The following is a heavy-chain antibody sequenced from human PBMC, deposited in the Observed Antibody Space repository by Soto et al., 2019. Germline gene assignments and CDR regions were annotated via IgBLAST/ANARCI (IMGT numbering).Heavy chain of an antibody. Sequence: ASVKVSCKASGYTFTSYGISWVRQAPGQGLEWMGWISAYNGNTNYAQKLQGRVTMTTDTSTSTAYMELRSLRSDDTAVYYCASGVTTLFDYYMDVWGKGTTVTVSS. CDR2: ISAYNGNT. CDR3: ASGVTTLFDYYMDV. CDR1: GYTFTSYG. D-gene: IGHD3-3*01. V-gene: IGHV1-18*01. J-gene: IGHJ6*03.